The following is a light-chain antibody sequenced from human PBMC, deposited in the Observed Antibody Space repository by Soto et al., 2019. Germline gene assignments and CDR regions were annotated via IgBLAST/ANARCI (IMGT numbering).Light chain of an antibody. CDR3: QHYGTSPPMYT. J-gene: IGKJ2*01. CDR2: RAS. V-gene: IGKV3-20*01. CDR1: QSVTSGY. Sequence: EIVLTQSPGTLSLSPGERATLSCRASQSVTSGYLGWYQQKPGQAPRLLISRASSRATGISDRFSGSGSGTDFTLTISILEPEDCAVYYCQHYGTSPPMYTFGQGTKVEIK.